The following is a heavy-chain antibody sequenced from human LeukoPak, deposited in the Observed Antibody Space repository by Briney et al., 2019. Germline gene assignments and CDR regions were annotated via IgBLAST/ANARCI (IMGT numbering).Heavy chain of an antibody. CDR1: GFTFSTYW. Sequence: GGSLRLSCAASGFTFSTYWMSWVRQTPGVGLEWVANIKQDGSETDYADSVKGRFTISRDDSKNTLYLQMNSLRAEDTAVYYCAKDRIQNYGGGSNFDYWGQGMLVTVSS. CDR3: AKDRIQNYGGGSNFDY. D-gene: IGHD1-7*01. V-gene: IGHV3-7*01. CDR2: IKQDGSET. J-gene: IGHJ4*02.